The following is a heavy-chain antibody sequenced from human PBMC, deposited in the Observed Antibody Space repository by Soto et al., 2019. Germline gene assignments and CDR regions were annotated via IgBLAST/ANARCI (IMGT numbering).Heavy chain of an antibody. J-gene: IGHJ4*02. CDR1: GDAFSSYY. CDR2: IYYSGST. V-gene: IGHV4-59*01. CDR3: ARGASYCGGDCYSFDY. Sequence: QVQLQESGPGLVKPSETLSLTCTVSGDAFSSYYWSWIRQPPGKGLEWIGYIYYSGSTNYNPSLTSRVTISVDTSRDQFSLKLSSVTAADTAMYYCARGASYCGGDCYSFDYWGRGTLVTVSS. D-gene: IGHD2-21*02.